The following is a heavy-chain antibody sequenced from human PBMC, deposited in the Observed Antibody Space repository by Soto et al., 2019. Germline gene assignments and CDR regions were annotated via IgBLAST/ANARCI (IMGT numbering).Heavy chain of an antibody. D-gene: IGHD5-18*01. CDR2: IKSKTDGGTT. J-gene: IGHJ4*02. CDR3: TNLGIQLWLLFDY. Sequence: GGSLRLSCAASGFTFSNAWMNWVRQAPGKGLEWVGRIKSKTDGGTTDYAAPVKGRFTISRDDSKNTLYLQMNSLKTEDTAVYYCTNLGIQLWLLFDYWGQGTLVTVSS. CDR1: GFTFSNAW. V-gene: IGHV3-15*07.